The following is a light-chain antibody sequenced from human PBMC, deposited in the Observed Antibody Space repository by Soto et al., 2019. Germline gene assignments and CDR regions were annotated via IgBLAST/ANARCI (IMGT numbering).Light chain of an antibody. Sequence: EIVLTQFPGTLSLSPGERATLSCRASQSVSSNYLAWYQQRPGQPPNLLIFGASNRAPGIPDRFSGSGSGTDFTLTISRLEPEDFALYYCQQYGSSIKTFGQGTKVEIK. J-gene: IGKJ1*01. CDR1: QSVSSNY. CDR2: GAS. V-gene: IGKV3-20*01. CDR3: QQYGSSIKT.